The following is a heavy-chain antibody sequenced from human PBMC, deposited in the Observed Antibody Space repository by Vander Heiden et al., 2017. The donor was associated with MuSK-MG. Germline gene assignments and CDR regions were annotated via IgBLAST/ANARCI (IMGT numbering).Heavy chain of an antibody. CDR3: AKGGHDYGSGSYA. J-gene: IGHJ4*02. D-gene: IGHD3-10*01. Sequence: EVQLVESGGGLVQPGGSLRLSGAASGFTFSSCAMSWVGQAPGKGLEWVSAISGSGGRTYYAYAVKGRFTISRDNSKNTMYPQMKRMRAEDTAVYYYAKGGHDYGSGSYAGGQGTMVTVYS. V-gene: IGHV3-23*04. CDR1: GFTFSSCA. CDR2: ISGSGGRT.